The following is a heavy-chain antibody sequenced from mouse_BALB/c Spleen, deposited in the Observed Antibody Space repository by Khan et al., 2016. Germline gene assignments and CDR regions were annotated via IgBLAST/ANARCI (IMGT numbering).Heavy chain of an antibody. V-gene: IGHV5-6-5*01. Sequence: EVELVESGGGLVKPGGSLKLSCAASGFTFSSYAMSWVRQTPEKRLEWVASISSGGSTYYPDSVKGRFTISRDNSRNILYLQMSSLRSEETARYYCAGGIYYGYDVGFAYWGQGTLVTVAA. CDR3: AGGIYYGYDVGFAY. CDR2: ISSGGST. J-gene: IGHJ3*01. D-gene: IGHD2-2*01. CDR1: GFTFSSYA.